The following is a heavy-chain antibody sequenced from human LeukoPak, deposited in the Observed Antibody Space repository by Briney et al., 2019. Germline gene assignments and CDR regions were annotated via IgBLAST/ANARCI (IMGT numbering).Heavy chain of an antibody. CDR1: GGTFSSYA. CDR2: INPDVGYT. Sequence: GASVKVSCKASGGTFSSYAISWVRQAPGQGLEWMGVINPDVGYTNYAQKFQGRVTMTRDTSTSTVYMELSSLRSDDTAVYYCARVRCSSTSCYLRTLDAFDIWGQGTMVTVSS. D-gene: IGHD2-2*01. CDR3: ARVRCSSTSCYLRTLDAFDI. V-gene: IGHV1-46*01. J-gene: IGHJ3*02.